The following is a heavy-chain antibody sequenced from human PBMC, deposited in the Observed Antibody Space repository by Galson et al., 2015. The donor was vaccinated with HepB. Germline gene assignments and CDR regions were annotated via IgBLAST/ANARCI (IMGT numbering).Heavy chain of an antibody. CDR3: ARVGSGSFHAFDI. CDR2: IIPTFGTA. Sequence: SVKVSCKASGGTFSSYAISWVRQAPGQGLEWMGGIIPTFGTANYAQKFQGRVTITADESTSTAYMELSSLRSEDTAVYYCARVGSGSFHAFDIWGQGTMVTVSS. CDR1: GGTFSSYA. J-gene: IGHJ3*02. V-gene: IGHV1-69*13. D-gene: IGHD1-26*01.